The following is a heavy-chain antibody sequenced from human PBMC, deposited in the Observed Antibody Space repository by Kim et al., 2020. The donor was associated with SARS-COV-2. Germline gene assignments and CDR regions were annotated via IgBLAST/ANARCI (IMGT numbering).Heavy chain of an antibody. CDR3: ARGNEGWRNHDAFDI. J-gene: IGHJ3*02. CDR1: GFTFSSYG. V-gene: IGHV3-33*01. Sequence: GGSLRLSCAASGFTFSSYGMHWVRQAPGKGLEWVAVIWYDGSNKYYADSVKGRFTISRDNSKNTLYLQMNSLRAEDTAGYDCARGNEGWRNHDAFDIWG. CDR2: IWYDGSNK. D-gene: IGHD1-1*01.